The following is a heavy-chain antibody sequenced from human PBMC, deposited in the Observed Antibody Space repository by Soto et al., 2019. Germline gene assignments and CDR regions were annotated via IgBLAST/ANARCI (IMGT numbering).Heavy chain of an antibody. CDR3: AKDQNYDFWSGPFPTMDV. CDR2: ISWNSGSI. D-gene: IGHD3-3*01. V-gene: IGHV3-9*01. J-gene: IGHJ6*03. CDR1: GLTFDHYA. Sequence: RRVYGAASGLTFDHYAMHWVRQAPGKGLEWVSGISWNSGSIGYADSVKGRFTISRDNAKNSLYLQMNSLRAEDTALYYCAKDQNYDFWSGPFPTMDVWCKVTTVTVSS.